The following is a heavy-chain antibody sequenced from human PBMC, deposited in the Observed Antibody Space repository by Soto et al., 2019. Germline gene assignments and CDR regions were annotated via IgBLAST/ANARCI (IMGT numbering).Heavy chain of an antibody. J-gene: IGHJ4*02. D-gene: IGHD3-22*01. Sequence: PGGSLRLSCAASGFTFSGYAMSWVRQAPGKGLEWVSSISSSSTYIYYADSVKGRFTISRDNAKNSLYLQMNSLRAEDTAVYYCASPPYYFDTSGYSYWGQGTLVTVSS. CDR2: ISSSSTYI. V-gene: IGHV3-21*01. CDR1: GFTFSGYA. CDR3: ASPPYYFDTSGYSY.